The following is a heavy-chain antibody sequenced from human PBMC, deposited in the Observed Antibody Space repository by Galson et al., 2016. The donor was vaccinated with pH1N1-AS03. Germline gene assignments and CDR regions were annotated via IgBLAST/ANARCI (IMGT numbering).Heavy chain of an antibody. Sequence: SLRLSCAVSGFIVSNNYMTWVRQAPGEGLEWVSLTYGDGTTYYADSVKGRFTISRDTSKNTIYLQMNSLGAEDTAVYYCATPGLSTIFWGMGDWGQGTTVTVS. J-gene: IGHJ6*02. V-gene: IGHV3-53*01. CDR1: GFIVSNNY. CDR3: ATPGLSTIFWGMGD. CDR2: TYGDGTT. D-gene: IGHD5/OR15-5a*01.